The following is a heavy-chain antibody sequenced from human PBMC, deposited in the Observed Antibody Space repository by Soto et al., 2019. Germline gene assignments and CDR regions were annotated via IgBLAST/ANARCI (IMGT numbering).Heavy chain of an antibody. CDR1: GFTFSSYG. V-gene: IGHV3-33*01. J-gene: IGHJ4*02. Sequence: GGSLRLSCAASGFTFSSYGMHWVRQAPGKGLEWVAVIWYDGSNKYYADSVKGRFTISRDNSKNTLYLQMNSLRAEDTAVYYCARGRWIVPAAIVGGPHYYFDYWGQGTLVTVSS. CDR3: ARGRWIVPAAIVGGPHYYFDY. D-gene: IGHD2-2*01. CDR2: IWYDGSNK.